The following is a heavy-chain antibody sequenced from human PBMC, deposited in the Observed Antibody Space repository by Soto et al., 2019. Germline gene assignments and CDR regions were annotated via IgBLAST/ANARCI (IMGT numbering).Heavy chain of an antibody. Sequence: GGSLRLSCAASGFTFSDYYMSWIRQAPGKGLEWVSYISSSGSTIYYADSVKGRFTISRDNAKNSLYLQMNSLRAEDTAVYYCASVSSEGSSSYFDYWGQGTLVTVSS. V-gene: IGHV3-11*01. D-gene: IGHD6-6*01. CDR2: ISSSGSTI. J-gene: IGHJ4*02. CDR3: ASVSSEGSSSYFDY. CDR1: GFTFSDYY.